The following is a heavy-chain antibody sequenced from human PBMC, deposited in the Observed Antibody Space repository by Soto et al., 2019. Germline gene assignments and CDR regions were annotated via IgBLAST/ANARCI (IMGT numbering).Heavy chain of an antibody. V-gene: IGHV1-69*01. Sequence: QVQLVQSGAEVKKPGSSVKVSCKASGGTFGSNGITWARQAPGQGIEWMGGIIPIFGTTNYAQKFRGRVTITADESTSTAYMELSSLSSEDTAVYYCARGTAYSGSALHYKYYYGMDVWGQGTTVTVSS. CDR1: GGTFGSNG. CDR3: ARGTAYSGSALHYKYYYGMDV. CDR2: IIPIFGTT. J-gene: IGHJ6*02. D-gene: IGHD5-12*01.